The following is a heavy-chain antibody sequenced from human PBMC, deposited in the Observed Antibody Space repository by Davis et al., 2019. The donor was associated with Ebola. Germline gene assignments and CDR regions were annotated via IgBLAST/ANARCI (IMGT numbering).Heavy chain of an antibody. J-gene: IGHJ6*02. CDR3: AHKGADYFGVGV. CDR2: IYWNGDE. V-gene: IGHV2-5*01. Sequence: SGPTLVKPTQTLTLTCTFSGFSLTTYGVGVGWIRQPPGKALEWLTLIYWNGDERYSPSLKSRVTITKDTPKNQVVLTMIKMDPVDTATYYCAHKGADYFGVGVWGRGITVTVSS. D-gene: IGHD2/OR15-2a*01. CDR1: GFSLTTYGVG.